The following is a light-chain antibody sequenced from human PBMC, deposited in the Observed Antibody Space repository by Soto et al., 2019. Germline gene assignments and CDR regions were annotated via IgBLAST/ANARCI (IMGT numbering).Light chain of an antibody. Sequence: DVQVTQSPASLSASVGDRVNISCRASRGIYNYLAWYQHKPGQVPKLLINAASSLQSGVPSRFSGSGSGTDFIFTISGLQPEDVATYYCQKYDSAPRTLGQGTKVDIK. CDR3: QKYDSAPRT. CDR1: RGIYNY. J-gene: IGKJ1*01. V-gene: IGKV1-27*01. CDR2: AAS.